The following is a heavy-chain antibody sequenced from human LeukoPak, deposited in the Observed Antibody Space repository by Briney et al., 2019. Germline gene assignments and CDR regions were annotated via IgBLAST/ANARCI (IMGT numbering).Heavy chain of an antibody. Sequence: PGGSLRLSCAASEFTFNNAWMSWVRQAPGKGLEWVANIKQDGSEKYYVDSVKGRFTISRDNAKNSLYLQMNSLRAEDTAVYYCARDNAYYYGSGSYYQRPHDAFDIWGQGTMVTVSS. CDR2: IKQDGSEK. J-gene: IGHJ3*02. CDR3: ARDNAYYYGSGSYYQRPHDAFDI. V-gene: IGHV3-7*01. D-gene: IGHD3-10*01. CDR1: EFTFNNAW.